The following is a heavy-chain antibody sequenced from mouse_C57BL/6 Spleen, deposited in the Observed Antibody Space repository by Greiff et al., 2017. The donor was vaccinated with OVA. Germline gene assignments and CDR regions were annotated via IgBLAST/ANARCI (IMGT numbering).Heavy chain of an antibody. Sequence: QVQLKQPGAELVKPGASVKLSCKASGYTFTSYWMHWVKQRPGQGLEWIGMIHPNSGSTNYNEKFKSKATLTVDKSSSTAYMQLSSLTSEDSAVYYCARWDPGDYFDYWGQGTTLTVSS. J-gene: IGHJ2*01. CDR3: ARWDPGDYFDY. V-gene: IGHV1-64*01. CDR1: GYTFTSYW. CDR2: IHPNSGST. D-gene: IGHD4-1*01.